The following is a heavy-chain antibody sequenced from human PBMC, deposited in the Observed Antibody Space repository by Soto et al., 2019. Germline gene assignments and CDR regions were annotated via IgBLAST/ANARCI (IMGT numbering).Heavy chain of an antibody. CDR3: AKRTVVWYFDL. D-gene: IGHD2-15*01. CDR2: ISGSGGST. CDR1: GFTFNSYA. V-gene: IGHV3-23*01. Sequence: EVQLLESGGGLVQPGGSLRLSCAASGFTFNSYAMNWVRQAPGKGLEWVSVISGSGGSTYYADSVKGRFTISRDNSKNTLYLQMNSLRAEDTAVYYCAKRTVVWYFDLWGRGTLVTVSS. J-gene: IGHJ2*01.